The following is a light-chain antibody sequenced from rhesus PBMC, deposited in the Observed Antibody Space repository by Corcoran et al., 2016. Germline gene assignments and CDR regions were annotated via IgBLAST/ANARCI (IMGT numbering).Light chain of an antibody. CDR1: ENLNNY. CDR3: QHNYGTPFT. J-gene: IGKJ3*01. CDR2: KAS. Sequence: DIQMTQSPSSLSASVGDRVTITCRASENLNNYLNWYQQNPGKAPKLLIYKASTLQSGVPSRFSGSGSGTDYTFTISSLQSEDVATYFCQHNYGTPFTFGPGTKLDIK. V-gene: IGKV1-74*01.